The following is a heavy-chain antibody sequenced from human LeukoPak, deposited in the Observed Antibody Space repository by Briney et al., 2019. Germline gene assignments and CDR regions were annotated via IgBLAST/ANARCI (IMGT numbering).Heavy chain of an antibody. Sequence: GGSLRLSCAASGFTFSSYEMNWVRQAPGKGLEWVSYISSSGITIYYADSVKGRFTISRDNAKNSLYLQMNSLRAEDTAVYYCARGLQNLDTLTDYWGQGTLVTVSS. CDR1: GFTFSSYE. J-gene: IGHJ4*02. CDR2: ISSSGITI. CDR3: ARGLQNLDTLTDY. V-gene: IGHV3-48*03. D-gene: IGHD4-11*01.